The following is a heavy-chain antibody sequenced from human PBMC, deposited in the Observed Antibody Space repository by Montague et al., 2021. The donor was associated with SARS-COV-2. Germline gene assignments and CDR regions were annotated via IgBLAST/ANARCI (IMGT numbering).Heavy chain of an antibody. CDR1: IGSISSGSYN. CDR2: NYTSASS. D-gene: IGHD6-25*01. CDR3: ARDGYSSGWNGLHWFDP. Sequence: TLSLTCTVSIGSISSGSYNWSWLRPPAGQGLVWIRRNYTSASSNYNLSLKSRVTISTYKSQNQFSLKLISGTAAATAVYYCARDGYSSGWNGLHWFDPWGQGTLVTVSS. V-gene: IGHV4-61*02. J-gene: IGHJ5*02.